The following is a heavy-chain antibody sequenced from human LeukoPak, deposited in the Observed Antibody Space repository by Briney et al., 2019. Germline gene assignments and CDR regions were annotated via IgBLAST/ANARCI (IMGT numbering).Heavy chain of an antibody. CDR1: GFTFDDYA. D-gene: IGHD5-24*01. Sequence: PGRSLRLSCAASGFTFDDYAMHWVRQAPGKGLEWVSGSSWNSGSIGYADSVKGRFTISRDNAKNSLYLQMNSLRAEDTALYYCAKAASSIAGYNFFDYWGQGTLVTVSS. J-gene: IGHJ4*02. V-gene: IGHV3-9*01. CDR3: AKAASSIAGYNFFDY. CDR2: SSWNSGSI.